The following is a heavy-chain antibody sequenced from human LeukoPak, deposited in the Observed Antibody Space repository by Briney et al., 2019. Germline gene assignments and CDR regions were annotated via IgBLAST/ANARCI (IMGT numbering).Heavy chain of an antibody. J-gene: IGHJ4*02. Sequence: GGSLRLSCAASGFTFSSYWMGWVRQAPGKGLEWVASIKQDGAEKHYVDSVKGRFTISRDNAENSLYLQMNSLRFEDTAVYYSTSGSSGRYFLYFEYWGQGALLTVSS. D-gene: IGHD6-19*01. CDR1: GFTFSSYW. V-gene: IGHV3-7*01. CDR2: IKQDGAEK. CDR3: TSGSSGRYFLYFEY.